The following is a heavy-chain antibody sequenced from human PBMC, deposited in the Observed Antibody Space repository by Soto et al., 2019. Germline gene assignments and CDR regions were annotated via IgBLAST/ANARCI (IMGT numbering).Heavy chain of an antibody. CDR3: ARGYSSGWPRANFDY. CDR2: IYHSGST. J-gene: IGHJ4*02. Sequence: SETLSLTCAVSGGSISSSNWWSWVRQPPGKGLEWIGEIYHSGSTNYNPSLKSRVTISVDKSKNQFSLKLSSVTAADTAVYYCARGYSSGWPRANFDYWGQGTLVTVSS. D-gene: IGHD6-19*01. CDR1: GGSISSSNW. V-gene: IGHV4-4*02.